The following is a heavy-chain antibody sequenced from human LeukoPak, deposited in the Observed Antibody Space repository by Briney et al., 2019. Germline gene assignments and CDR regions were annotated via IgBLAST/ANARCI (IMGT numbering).Heavy chain of an antibody. CDR1: GGTFSSYT. CDR2: ITPILGIA. D-gene: IGHD1-26*01. J-gene: IGHJ4*02. Sequence: GSSVKVSCKASGGTFSSYTISWVRQAPGQGLEWMGRITPILGIANYAQKFQGRVTITADKSTSTAYMELSSLRSEDTAVYYCAREIVGAKKANLDYWGQGTLVTVSS. V-gene: IGHV1-69*04. CDR3: AREIVGAKKANLDY.